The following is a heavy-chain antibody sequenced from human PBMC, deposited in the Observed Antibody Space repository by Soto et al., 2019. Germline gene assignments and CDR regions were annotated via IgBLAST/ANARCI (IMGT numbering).Heavy chain of an antibody. D-gene: IGHD6-6*01. Sequence: QVQLVQSGAEVKKPGASVKVSCKASGYTFTSYDINWVRQATGQGLEWMGWMNPNSGNTGYAQKFQGRVTMTRNTSISTAYMELSSLRSEDTDVYYCARAGRIAARRGGAGGMDVWGQGTTVTVSS. CDR1: GYTFTSYD. V-gene: IGHV1-8*01. CDR3: ARAGRIAARRGGAGGMDV. J-gene: IGHJ6*02. CDR2: MNPNSGNT.